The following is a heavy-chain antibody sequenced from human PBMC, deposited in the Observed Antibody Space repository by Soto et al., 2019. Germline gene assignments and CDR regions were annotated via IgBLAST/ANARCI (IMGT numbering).Heavy chain of an antibody. J-gene: IGHJ4*02. CDR1: GGSISSYY. CDR3: ARDLYYDSSGLLGY. V-gene: IGHV4-59*01. D-gene: IGHD3-22*01. Sequence: PSETLSLTCTVSGGSISSYYWSWIRQPPGKGLEWIGYIYYSGSTNYNPSLKSRVTISVDTSKNQFSLKLSSVTAADTAVYYCARDLYYDSSGLLGYWGQGTLVTVSS. CDR2: IYYSGST.